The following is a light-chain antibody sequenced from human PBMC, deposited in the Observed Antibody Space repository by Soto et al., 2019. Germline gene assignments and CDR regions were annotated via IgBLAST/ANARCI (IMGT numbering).Light chain of an antibody. CDR2: DAS. CDR3: QQRSNWPLT. V-gene: IGKV3-11*01. CDR1: QSVSRS. Sequence: EIVLTQSPDTLSLSPGERATLSCWASQSVSRSLAWYQQKPGQSPRLLIYDASNRATGIPARFSGSGSGTDFTLTISSLEPEDFAVYYCQQRSNWPLTFGGGTKVEIK. J-gene: IGKJ4*01.